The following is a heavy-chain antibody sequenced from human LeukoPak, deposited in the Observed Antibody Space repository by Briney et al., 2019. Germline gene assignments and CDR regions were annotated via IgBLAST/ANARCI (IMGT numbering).Heavy chain of an antibody. CDR2: IIPIFGTA. J-gene: IGHJ4*02. CDR1: GGTFSSYA. V-gene: IGHV1-69*13. Sequence: EASVKVSCKASGGTFSSYAISWARQAPGQGLEWMGGIIPIFGTANYAQKFQGRVTITADESTSTAYMELSSLRSEDTAVYYCARSRGDGDYVGDYWGQETLVTVSS. CDR3: ARSRGDGDYVGDY. D-gene: IGHD4-17*01.